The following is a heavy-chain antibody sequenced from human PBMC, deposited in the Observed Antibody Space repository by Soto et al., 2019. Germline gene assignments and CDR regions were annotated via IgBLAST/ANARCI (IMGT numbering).Heavy chain of an antibody. CDR3: ARIRVTGTTRYFDY. J-gene: IGHJ4*02. CDR2: IDWDDDK. CDR1: GFSLSTSGMC. D-gene: IGHD1-7*01. V-gene: IGHV2-70*11. Sequence: SGPTLVNPTQTLTQTCTFSGFSLSTSGMCVSWIRQPPGKALEWLARIDWDDDKYYSTSLKTRLTISKDTSKNQVVLTMTNMDPVDTATYYCARIRVTGTTRYFDYWGQGTLVTVSS.